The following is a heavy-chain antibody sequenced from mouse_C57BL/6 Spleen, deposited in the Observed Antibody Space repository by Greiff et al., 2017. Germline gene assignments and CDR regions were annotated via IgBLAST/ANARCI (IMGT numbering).Heavy chain of an antibody. CDR2: IDPETGGT. Sequence: VQLQQPGAELVMPGASVKLSCKASGYTFTSYWMHWVKQTPVHGLEWIGAIDPETGGTAYNQKFKGKAILTADKSSSTAYMELRSLTSEDSAVYYCTKNYEGVGLCAYWGQGPLVTVSA. V-gene: IGHV1-15*01. CDR3: TKNYEGVGLCAY. CDR1: GYTFTSYW. J-gene: IGHJ3*01. D-gene: IGHD6-1*01.